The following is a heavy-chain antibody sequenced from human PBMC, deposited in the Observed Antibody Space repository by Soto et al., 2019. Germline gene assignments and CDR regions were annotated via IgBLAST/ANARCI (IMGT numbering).Heavy chain of an antibody. J-gene: IGHJ4*02. CDR1: GGPISSSSYY. CDR2: IYYSGST. D-gene: IGHD1-26*01. Sequence: SETLSLTCTVSGGPISSSSYYLGWIRQPPGKGLEWIGSIYYSGSTYYNPSLKSRVTISVDTSKNQFSLKLSSVTAADTAVYYCARQMPGGSDMDYHYWGQGTLVTVSS. V-gene: IGHV4-39*01. CDR3: ARQMPGGSDMDYHY.